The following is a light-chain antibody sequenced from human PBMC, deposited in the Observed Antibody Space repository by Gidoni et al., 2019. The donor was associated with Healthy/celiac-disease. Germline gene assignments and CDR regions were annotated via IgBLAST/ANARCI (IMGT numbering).Light chain of an antibody. CDR3: QLSGT. CDR1: PCVSSY. Sequence: IVFTQSPATLPLSPRERASLTCRVSPCVSSYLAWYQQEPSQATRLLIYDASNRATSIPARLSGSEFGTDFTLTKSSLEPKDFAVYCYQLSGTFGQGTRLEIK. CDR2: DAS. V-gene: IGKV3-11*01. J-gene: IGKJ5*01.